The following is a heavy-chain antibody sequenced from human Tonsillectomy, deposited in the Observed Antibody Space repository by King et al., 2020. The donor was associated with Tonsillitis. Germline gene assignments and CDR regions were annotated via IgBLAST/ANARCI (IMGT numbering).Heavy chain of an antibody. V-gene: IGHV1-18*04. CDR3: GRDCSSTSCYSDY. CDR1: GYTFTSYG. CDR2: ISAYDGNT. J-gene: IGHJ4*02. D-gene: IGHD2-2*01. Sequence: VQLVESGAEVKKPGASVKVSCKASGYTFTSYGITWVRQAPGQGLEWMGRISAYDGNTDYAQKLQDRRTLATDTSTSTAYMELSSLRSDDTAVYFCGRDCSSTSCYSDYWGQGTLVTVSS.